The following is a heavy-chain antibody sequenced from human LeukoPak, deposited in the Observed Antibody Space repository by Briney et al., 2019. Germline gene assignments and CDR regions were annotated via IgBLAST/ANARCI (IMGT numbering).Heavy chain of an antibody. V-gene: IGHV1-69*04. Sequence: SVKVSCKASGGTFSSYAISWVRQAPGQGLEWMGRIIPILGIANYAQKFQGRVTITADKSTSTAYMELSSLRSEDTAVYYCARDYPAVPAAMYDYWGQGTLVTVSS. CDR1: GGTFSSYA. J-gene: IGHJ4*02. D-gene: IGHD2-2*01. CDR3: ARDYPAVPAAMYDY. CDR2: IIPILGIA.